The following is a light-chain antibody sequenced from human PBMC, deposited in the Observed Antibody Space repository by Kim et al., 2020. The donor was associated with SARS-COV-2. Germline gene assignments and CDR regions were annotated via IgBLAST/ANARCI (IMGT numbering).Light chain of an antibody. Sequence: GQSITISCTGTTSDVGAYDYVSWYQQHPGKVPKLMIYDVTNRPSGISDRFSGSKSGNTASLTISGLQAEDEADYYCSSYTTTGSVRFGGGTKLTVL. CDR3: SSYTTTGSVR. J-gene: IGLJ2*01. CDR2: DVT. CDR1: TSDVGAYDY. V-gene: IGLV2-14*03.